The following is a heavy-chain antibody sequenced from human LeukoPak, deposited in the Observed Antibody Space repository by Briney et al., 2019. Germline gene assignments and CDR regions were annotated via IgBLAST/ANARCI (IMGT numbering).Heavy chain of an antibody. CDR2: IWYDGSNK. Sequence: GASVKVSCKASGYTLTSYYMHWVRQAPGKGLEWVAVIWYDGSNKYYADSVKGRFTISRDNSKNTLYLQMNSLRAEDTAAYYCAKDKGAHDSSGWYWGAFDIWGQGTMVTVSS. CDR3: AKDKGAHDSSGWYWGAFDI. J-gene: IGHJ3*02. D-gene: IGHD6-19*01. CDR1: GYTLTSYY. V-gene: IGHV3-33*06.